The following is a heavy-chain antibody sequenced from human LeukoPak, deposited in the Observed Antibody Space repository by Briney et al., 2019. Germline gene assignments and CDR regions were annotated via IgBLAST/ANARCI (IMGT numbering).Heavy chain of an antibody. CDR3: GRHVSNGWDYHYGLDV. CDR2: AYYTGGI. Sequence: SETLSLTCTVSGGSVASTGCYWGWIRQSPGKGLEWIGSAYYTGGIYSTPSLKSRLTISVDTSKNQFALTLTSVTAADTAVYYCGRHVSNGWDYHYGLDVWGQGTTVTVSS. CDR1: GGSVASTGCY. V-gene: IGHV4-39*01. J-gene: IGHJ6*02. D-gene: IGHD6-19*01.